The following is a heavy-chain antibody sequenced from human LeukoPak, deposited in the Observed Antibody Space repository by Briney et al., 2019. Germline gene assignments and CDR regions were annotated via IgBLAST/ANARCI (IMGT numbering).Heavy chain of an antibody. V-gene: IGHV3-7*01. Sequence: PGGSLRLSCVASGMTFSSHWMTWVRQTTGKGLEWLATIKSDGSEIYYLDSVKGRFTISRDNAKNSLYLQMNSLRAEDTAVYYCARESQSAYYFDSSGYEDAFDIWGQGTMVTVSS. D-gene: IGHD3-22*01. CDR1: GMTFSSHW. CDR3: ARESQSAYYFDSSGYEDAFDI. CDR2: IKSDGSEI. J-gene: IGHJ3*02.